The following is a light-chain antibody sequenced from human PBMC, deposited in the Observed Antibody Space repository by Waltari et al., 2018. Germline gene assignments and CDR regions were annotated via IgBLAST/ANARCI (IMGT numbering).Light chain of an antibody. V-gene: IGKV1-12*01. Sequence: QSPSSVSAFVGDRVTITCRASQSISNWLAWYKQKPGKAPKLLIYGASDLHSGVPSRFSGSGAGTDFTLTISSLQAEDFATYYCQQVNSFPATFGGGTTVEIK. J-gene: IGKJ4*01. CDR1: QSISNW. CDR3: QQVNSFPAT. CDR2: GAS.